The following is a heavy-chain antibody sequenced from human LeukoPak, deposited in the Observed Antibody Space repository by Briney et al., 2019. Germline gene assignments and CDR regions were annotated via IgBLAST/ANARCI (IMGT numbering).Heavy chain of an antibody. J-gene: IGHJ4*02. CDR3: AKSSGSTVTKEAVDH. Sequence: PSETLSLTCTVSGGSISSSSYYWGWVRQAPGKGLEWVSGISDSGGGTYSADSVKGRFSISRDNSKNTLYLQMNSLRDDDTAVYYCAKSSGSTVTKEAVDHWGQGTLVSVSS. D-gene: IGHD4-17*01. CDR2: ISDSGGGT. V-gene: IGHV3-23*01. CDR1: GGSISSSSYY.